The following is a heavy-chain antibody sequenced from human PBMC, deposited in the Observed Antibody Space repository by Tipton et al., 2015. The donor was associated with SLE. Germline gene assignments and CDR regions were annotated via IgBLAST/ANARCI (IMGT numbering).Heavy chain of an antibody. D-gene: IGHD3-10*01. J-gene: IGHJ3*02. CDR1: GFTFSSYW. CDR3: ARGDYYSGSYHDAFDI. CDR2: IKPEGSET. Sequence: GSLRLSCAASGFTFSSYWMSWVRQAPGKGLEWVANIKPEGSETYYVDSVKGRFTISRDNAKDSLYLQINSLRDEDTAVYYCARGDYYSGSYHDAFDIWGQGTVVTVSS. V-gene: IGHV3-7*01.